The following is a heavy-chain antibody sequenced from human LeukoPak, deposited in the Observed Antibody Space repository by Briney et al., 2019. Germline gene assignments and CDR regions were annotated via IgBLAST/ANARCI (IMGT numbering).Heavy chain of an antibody. V-gene: IGHV3-23*01. CDR3: VKGGWCDD. J-gene: IGHJ5*02. Sequence: GGSLRLSCAASGFTFSTYAMSWIRQAPGKGLEWVSAISSGGGNTDYADSVKGRFTISRDNSKNTMALQMNSLRAEDTAVYYCVKGGWCDDWGQGTLVTVSS. D-gene: IGHD3-16*01. CDR1: GFTFSTYA. CDR2: ISSGGGNT.